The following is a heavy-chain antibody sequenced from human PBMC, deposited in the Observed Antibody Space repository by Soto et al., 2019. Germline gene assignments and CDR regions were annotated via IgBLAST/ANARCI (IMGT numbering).Heavy chain of an antibody. Sequence: SETLSLTCAVYGGSFSGYYWSWIRQPPGKGLEWIGEINHSGSTNYNPSLKSRVTISVDTSKNQFSLKLSSVTAADTAVYYCARGIVGYCSGGSCYGGYYYYMDVWGKGTTVTVSS. V-gene: IGHV4-34*01. CDR1: GGSFSGYY. CDR3: ARGIVGYCSGGSCYGGYYYYMDV. D-gene: IGHD2-15*01. CDR2: INHSGST. J-gene: IGHJ6*03.